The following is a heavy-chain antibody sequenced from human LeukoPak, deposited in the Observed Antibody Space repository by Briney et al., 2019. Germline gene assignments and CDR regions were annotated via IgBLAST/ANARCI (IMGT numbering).Heavy chain of an antibody. CDR3: ARPVGYYSYFDY. V-gene: IGHV3-30-3*01. D-gene: IGHD3-22*01. CDR1: GFTFSSYA. Sequence: GGSLRLSCAASGFTFSSYAMHWVRQAPGKGLEWVAVISYDGSNKYYADSVKGRFTISRDNSKNTLYLQMSSLRAEDTAVYYCARPVGYYSYFDYWGQGTLVTVSS. J-gene: IGHJ4*02. CDR2: ISYDGSNK.